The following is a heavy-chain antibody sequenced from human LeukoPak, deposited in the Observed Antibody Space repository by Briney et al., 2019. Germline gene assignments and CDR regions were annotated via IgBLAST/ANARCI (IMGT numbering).Heavy chain of an antibody. J-gene: IGHJ4*02. CDR3: ARDVGYCSSTSWSGDY. D-gene: IGHD2-2*01. Sequence: SVKVSCKASGGTFSSYAISWVRQAPGQGLEWMGGIIPIFGTANYAQKFQGRVTITADESTSTAYMELSSLRSEDTAVYYCARDVGYCSSTSWSGDYWGQGTLVTVSS. CDR2: IIPIFGTA. V-gene: IGHV1-69*01. CDR1: GGTFSSYA.